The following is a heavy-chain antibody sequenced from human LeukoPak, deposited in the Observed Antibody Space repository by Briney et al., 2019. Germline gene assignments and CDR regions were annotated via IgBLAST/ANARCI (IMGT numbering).Heavy chain of an antibody. D-gene: IGHD3-22*01. V-gene: IGHV4-31*03. CDR1: GDSISSGGYY. J-gene: IGHJ5*02. CDR2: IYYSGST. CDR3: ARATPNYYDSSGYST. Sequence: SETLSLTCTVSGDSISSGGYYWSWIRQHPGKGLEWIGYIYYSGSTYYNPSLKSRVTISVDTSKNQFSLKLSSVTAADTAVYYCARATPNYYDSSGYSTWGQGTLVTVSS.